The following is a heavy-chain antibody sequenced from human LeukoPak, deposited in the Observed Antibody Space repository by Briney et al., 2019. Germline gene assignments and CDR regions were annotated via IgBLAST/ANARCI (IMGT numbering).Heavy chain of an antibody. D-gene: IGHD5-24*01. CDR2: IYYSGSS. V-gene: IGHV4-59*01. CDR1: GGSINHYH. Sequence: SETLSLTCTVSGGSINHYHWNWIRQPPGKGLEWIGYIYYSGSSNYNPSLKSRVTLSVDTPNNQYSLTLTSVTAADTAVCYCARARDAYNFYFDYWGQGTLVTVSS. J-gene: IGHJ4*02. CDR3: ARARDAYNFYFDY.